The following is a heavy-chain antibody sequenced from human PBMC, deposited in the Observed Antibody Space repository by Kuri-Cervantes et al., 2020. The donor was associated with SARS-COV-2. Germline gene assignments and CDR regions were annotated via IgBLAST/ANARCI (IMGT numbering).Heavy chain of an antibody. CDR1: GASISSSSYY. J-gene: IGHJ6*03. CDR2: IYTSGST. Sequence: LRLSCTVSGASISSSSYYWGWIRQPAGKGLEWIGRIYTSGSTNYNPSLKSRVTISVDTSKNQFSLKLSSVTAADTAVYYCARVGNSGSYYDYYYYMDVWGKGTTVTVSS. V-gene: IGHV4-61*02. D-gene: IGHD1-26*01. CDR3: ARVGNSGSYYDYYYYMDV.